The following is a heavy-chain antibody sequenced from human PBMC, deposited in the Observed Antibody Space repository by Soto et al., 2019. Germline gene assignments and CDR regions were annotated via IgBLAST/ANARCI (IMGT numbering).Heavy chain of an antibody. CDR3: ARAATIEPPVYFDY. D-gene: IGHD5-12*01. V-gene: IGHV1-69*06. CDR1: GGTFSRYA. J-gene: IGHJ4*02. CDR2: IIPIFGTA. Sequence: ASVKVSCKASGGTFSRYAISWVRQAPGQGLEWMGGIIPIFGTANYAQKFQGRVTITADKSTSTAYMELSSLRSEDTAVYYCARAATIEPPVYFDYWGQGTLVTVSS.